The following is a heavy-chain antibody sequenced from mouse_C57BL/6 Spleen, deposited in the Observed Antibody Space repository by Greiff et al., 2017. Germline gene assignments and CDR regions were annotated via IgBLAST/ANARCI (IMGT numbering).Heavy chain of an antibody. Sequence: QVQLQQPGAELVRPGSSVKLSCKASGYTFTSYWMDWVKQRPGQGLEWIGNIYPSDSETHYNQKFKDKATLTVYKSSSTAYMQLSSLTSEDSEVYSCARSRYSNYLDCWGQGTTLTVSS. J-gene: IGHJ2*01. CDR3: ARSRYSNYLDC. D-gene: IGHD2-5*01. CDR2: IYPSDSET. V-gene: IGHV1-61*01. CDR1: GYTFTSYW.